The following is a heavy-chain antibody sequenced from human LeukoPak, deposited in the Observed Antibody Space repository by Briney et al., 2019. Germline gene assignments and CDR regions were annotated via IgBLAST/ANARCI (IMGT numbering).Heavy chain of an antibody. Sequence: SETLSLTCTVSGGSISSSSSYWGWIRQPPGKGLEWLGSIYYSGSTYYNPSLKSRVTISVDTSKNQFSLKLSSVTAADTAVYYCASAPARTIFGVVIREYNWFDPWGQGTLVTVSS. CDR3: ASAPARTIFGVVIREYNWFDP. V-gene: IGHV4-39*01. J-gene: IGHJ5*02. CDR1: GGSISSSSSY. CDR2: IYYSGST. D-gene: IGHD3-3*01.